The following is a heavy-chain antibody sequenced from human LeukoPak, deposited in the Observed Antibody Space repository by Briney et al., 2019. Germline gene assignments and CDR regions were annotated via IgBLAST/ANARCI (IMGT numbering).Heavy chain of an antibody. CDR2: IYPGDSYT. Sequence: GESLKISFKGSGXSFTSYWIGWVRQMPGKGLEWMAIIYPGDSYTRYSPSFQGQVTISADKSISTAYLQWSSLKASDTAMYYCARLHCSGGSCYLDYWGQGTLVTVSS. D-gene: IGHD2-15*01. CDR3: ARLHCSGGSCYLDY. V-gene: IGHV5-51*01. J-gene: IGHJ4*02. CDR1: GXSFTSYW.